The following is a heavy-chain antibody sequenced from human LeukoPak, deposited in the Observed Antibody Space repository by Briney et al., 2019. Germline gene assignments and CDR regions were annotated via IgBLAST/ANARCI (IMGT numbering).Heavy chain of an antibody. CDR1: GGSFSGYY. Sequence: PSETLSLTCAVYGGSFSGYYWSWIRQPPGKGLEWIGEINHSGSTNYNPSLKSRVTISVDTSKNQFSLKLSSVTAADGAVYYCARLRRGVVSWQTQNFDYWGQGTLVTVSS. CDR2: INHSGST. V-gene: IGHV4-34*01. J-gene: IGHJ4*02. CDR3: ARLRRGVVSWQTQNFDY. D-gene: IGHD3-3*01.